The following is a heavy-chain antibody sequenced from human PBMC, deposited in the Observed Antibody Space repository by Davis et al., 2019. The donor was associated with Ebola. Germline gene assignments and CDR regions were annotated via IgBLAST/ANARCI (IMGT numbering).Heavy chain of an antibody. CDR1: GFTFSGSA. Sequence: GESLKISCAASGFTFSGSAMHWVRQASGKGLEWVGRIRSKANSYATAYAASVKGRFTISRDDSKNTAYLQMNSLKTEDTAVYYCVKDATLLWFGWFDPWGQGTLVTVFS. V-gene: IGHV3-73*01. J-gene: IGHJ5*02. CDR3: VKDATLLWFGWFDP. CDR2: IRSKANSYAT. D-gene: IGHD3-10*01.